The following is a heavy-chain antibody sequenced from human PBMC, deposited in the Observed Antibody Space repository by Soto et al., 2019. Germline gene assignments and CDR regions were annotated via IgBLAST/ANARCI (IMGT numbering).Heavy chain of an antibody. D-gene: IGHD2-8*01. CDR2: IWYDGSHE. V-gene: IGHV3-33*01. CDR1: GFTFSSYD. Sequence: QVQLVESGGGVVQPGRSLRLSCAASGFTFSSYDMHWVRQAPGKGLETVAVIWYDGSHESYADSVKGRFTISRDNSNDTVYLQMNTLRAEDTAVYYCARDFRNPWFNVVWGQGALVTVS. CDR3: ARDFRNPWFNVV. J-gene: IGHJ4*02.